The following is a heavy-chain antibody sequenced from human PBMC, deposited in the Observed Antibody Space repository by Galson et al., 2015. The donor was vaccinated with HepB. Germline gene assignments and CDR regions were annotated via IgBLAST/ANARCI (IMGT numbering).Heavy chain of an antibody. V-gene: IGHV1-18*01. CDR3: ARDSRLELQLNNYYSYGMDV. CDR2: VSGYDGSA. Sequence: SVKASCKASGYDFNKYGLSWVRQAPGQRPEWMGWVSGYDGSANYAPKFRGRVTMTTQASAGTAYMEMRSLTSDDTAVYYCARDSRLELQLNNYYSYGMDVWGQGSAVTVSS. J-gene: IGHJ6*02. CDR1: GYDFNKYG. D-gene: IGHD1-7*01.